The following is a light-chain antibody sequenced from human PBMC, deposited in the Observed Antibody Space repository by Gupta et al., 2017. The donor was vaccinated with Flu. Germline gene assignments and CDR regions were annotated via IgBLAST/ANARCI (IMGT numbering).Light chain of an antibody. CDR3: QKYNNAPHT. V-gene: IGKV1-27*01. CDR2: AAS. J-gene: IGKJ2*01. Sequence: PSSLSASVGDRVTITFRSSQGISNYLAWYQQKPGKVPKLLIYAASTVQSGVPSRFIGSGSGTDFTLTISSLQPEDVATYYCQKYNNAPHTFGQGTKLEIK. CDR1: QGISNY.